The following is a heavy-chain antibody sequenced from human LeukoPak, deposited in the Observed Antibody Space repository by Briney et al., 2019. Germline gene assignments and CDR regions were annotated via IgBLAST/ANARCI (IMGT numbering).Heavy chain of an antibody. J-gene: IGHJ4*02. CDR3: AKDHGSLGSRLN. CDR2: ISASSIYI. CDR1: GFTFSRYS. V-gene: IGHV3-21*01. Sequence: PGGSLRLSCAASGFTFSRYSMNWVRQAPGKGLEWVSSISASSIYIYYADSVKGRFTISRDNAKNSLYVQMNSLRAEDTAVYYCAKDHGSLGSRLNWGQGTLVTVSS. D-gene: IGHD3-10*01.